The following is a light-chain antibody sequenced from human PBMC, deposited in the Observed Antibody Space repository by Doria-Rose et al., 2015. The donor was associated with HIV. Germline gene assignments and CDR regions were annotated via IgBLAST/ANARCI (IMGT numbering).Light chain of an antibody. CDR3: QQLDSFPRT. Sequence: TQSPSFLSASVGVRVTTTCRASQGISRYLAWYQQKPGKAPTLLIFGASTLQSGVPSRFSGSGSGTEFTLTISSLQPEDFATYYCQQLDSFPRTFGQGTKVELK. V-gene: IGKV1-9*01. CDR2: GAS. J-gene: IGKJ1*01. CDR1: QGISRY.